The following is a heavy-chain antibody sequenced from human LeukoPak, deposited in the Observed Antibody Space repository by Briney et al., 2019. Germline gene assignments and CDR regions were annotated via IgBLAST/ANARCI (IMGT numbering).Heavy chain of an antibody. CDR2: IKSKTDGGTT. Sequence: GGSLRLSCAASGFTFSNAWMSWVRQAPGKGVEWVGRIKSKTDGGTTDYAAPVKGRFTISRDDSKNTLYLQMNSLKTEDTAVYYCTTDDYYYGMDVWGQGTTVTVSS. CDR1: GFTFSNAW. CDR3: TTDDYYYGMDV. J-gene: IGHJ6*02. V-gene: IGHV3-15*01.